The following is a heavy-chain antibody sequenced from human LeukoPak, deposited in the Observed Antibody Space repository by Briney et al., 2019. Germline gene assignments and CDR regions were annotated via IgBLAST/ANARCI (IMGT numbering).Heavy chain of an antibody. J-gene: IGHJ6*04. CDR3: ARDGGPGYCSTVSCALDV. CDR1: GFTVSSNY. CDR2: IYGDHNGGST. V-gene: IGHV3-66*02. Sequence: GGSLRLSCAASGFTVSSNYMSWVRQAPGKGLEWVSDIYGDHNGGSTHYADSVKGRFIISRDNSKNTLYLQMTSLRADDSAVYYCARDGGPGYCSTVSCALDVWGKGTTVTVSS. D-gene: IGHD2-2*01.